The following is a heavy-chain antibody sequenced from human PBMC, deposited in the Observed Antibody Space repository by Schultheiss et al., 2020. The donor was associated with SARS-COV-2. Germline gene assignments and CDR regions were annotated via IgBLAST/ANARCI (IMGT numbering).Heavy chain of an antibody. CDR1: GGSISSGGYY. J-gene: IGHJ4*02. CDR2: IYYSGST. Sequence: SETLSLTCTVSGGSISSGGYYWSWIRQHPGKGLEWIGYIYYSGSTYYNPSLSSRLTMSIDTSKNQFSLHLTSVTAADTAVYYCARGDYFGSGTRDWGQGTLVTVSS. D-gene: IGHD3-10*01. CDR3: ARGDYFGSGTRD. V-gene: IGHV4-31*03.